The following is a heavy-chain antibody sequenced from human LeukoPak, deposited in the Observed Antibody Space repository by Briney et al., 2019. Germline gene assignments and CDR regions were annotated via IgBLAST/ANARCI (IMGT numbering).Heavy chain of an antibody. J-gene: IGHJ6*03. D-gene: IGHD4-11*01. Sequence: GGSLRLSCAASGFTFSSYAMSWVRQAPGKGLEWVSAISGSGGSTYYADSVKGRFTISRDNSKNTLYLQMNSLRAEDTAVYYCAKGPRPTTVEFNDYYYYYMDVWGKGTTVTVSS. CDR1: GFTFSSYA. CDR3: AKGPRPTTVEFNDYYYYYMDV. CDR2: ISGSGGST. V-gene: IGHV3-23*01.